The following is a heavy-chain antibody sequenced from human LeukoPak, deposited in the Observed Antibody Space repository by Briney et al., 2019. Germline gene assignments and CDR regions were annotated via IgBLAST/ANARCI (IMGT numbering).Heavy chain of an antibody. V-gene: IGHV1-2*02. CDR2: INPNSGGT. Sequence: ASVKVSCKASGYTFTGYYMHWVRQAPGQGLEWMGWINPNSGGTNYAQKFQGRVTMTRDTSISTAYMELSRLRSDDTAVYYCARAVSGGRSQWLISGGKSYYFDYWGQGTLVTVSS. CDR1: GYTFTGYY. J-gene: IGHJ4*02. CDR3: ARAVSGGRSQWLISGGKSYYFDY. D-gene: IGHD3-22*01.